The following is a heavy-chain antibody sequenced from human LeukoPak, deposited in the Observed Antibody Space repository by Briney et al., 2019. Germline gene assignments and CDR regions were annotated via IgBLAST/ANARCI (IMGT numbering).Heavy chain of an antibody. D-gene: IGHD6-19*01. CDR1: GGSISSSSYY. J-gene: IGHJ4*02. Sequence: SETLSLTCTVSGGSISSSSYYWGWIRQPPGKGLEWIGSIYYSGSTYYNPSLKSRVTISVDTSKNQFSLKLSSVTAADTAVYYCARSGGRAVADYYFDYWGQGTLVTVSS. CDR2: IYYSGST. V-gene: IGHV4-39*07. CDR3: ARSGGRAVADYYFDY.